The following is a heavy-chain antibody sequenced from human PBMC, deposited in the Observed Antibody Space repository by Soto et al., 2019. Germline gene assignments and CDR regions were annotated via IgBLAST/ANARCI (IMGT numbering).Heavy chain of an antibody. J-gene: IGHJ4*02. V-gene: IGHV3-48*03. CDR1: GFTFINYA. CDR3: ARAMYTSRSFDS. CDR2: ITNSGSNI. Sequence: XGARILSFSASGFTFINYAMNWLRQAPGKGLEWLSYITNSGSNIYYADSVQGRFTISRDNAKNSLYLQMNSLRAEDTAVYYCARAMYTSRSFDSWGQRYRVTVSS. D-gene: IGHD6-19*01.